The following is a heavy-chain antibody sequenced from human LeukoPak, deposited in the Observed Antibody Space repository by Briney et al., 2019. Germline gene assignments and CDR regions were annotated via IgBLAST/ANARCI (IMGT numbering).Heavy chain of an antibody. CDR1: GGTFSSYA. D-gene: IGHD3-10*01. J-gene: IGHJ4*02. CDR3: ARGFQKDYFPSYYFDY. Sequence: SVKVSCKASGGTFSSYAISWVRQAPGQGLEWMGGIIPIFGTANYAQKFQGKVTITADESTSTAYMELSSLRSEDTAVYYCARGFQKDYFPSYYFDYWGQGTLVTVSS. V-gene: IGHV1-69*13. CDR2: IIPIFGTA.